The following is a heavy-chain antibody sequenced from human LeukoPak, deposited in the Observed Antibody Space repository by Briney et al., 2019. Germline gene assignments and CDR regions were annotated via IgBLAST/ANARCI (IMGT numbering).Heavy chain of an antibody. J-gene: IGHJ4*02. V-gene: IGHV3-49*03. CDR2: IRSKAYGGTT. Sequence: GGSLRLSCVASGFSFSSYSMSWFRQAPGKGLEWVGFIRSKAYGGTTEYAASVKGRFTISRDDSKSIAYLQMNSLKTEDTAVYYCTRAQTPWYYYDSSGYYYDYWGQGTLVTVSS. CDR3: TRAQTPWYYYDSSGYYYDY. D-gene: IGHD3-22*01. CDR1: GFSFSSYS.